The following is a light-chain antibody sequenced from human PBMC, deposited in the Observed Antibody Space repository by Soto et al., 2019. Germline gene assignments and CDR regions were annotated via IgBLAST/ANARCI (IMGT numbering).Light chain of an antibody. J-gene: IGKJ4*01. CDR2: DAS. CDR1: QRISNS. Sequence: EIVMTQSPATLSVSPGERATLSCRASQRISNSLAWYQQKPGQSPRLLIYDASARATGIPGRFSGGGSGTEFTLTINSLQSEDFAVYYCQQYKNWPLTFGGGTKVDIK. V-gene: IGKV3-15*01. CDR3: QQYKNWPLT.